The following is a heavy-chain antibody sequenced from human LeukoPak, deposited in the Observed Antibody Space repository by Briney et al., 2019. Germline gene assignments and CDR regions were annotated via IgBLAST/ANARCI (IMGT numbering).Heavy chain of an antibody. D-gene: IGHD3-22*01. CDR2: IYPGDSDT. CDR1: GYSFTSYW. V-gene: IGHV5-51*01. J-gene: IGHJ6*03. CDR3: ARHPYYYDSSGYNYYYYMDV. Sequence: GESLKISCKGSGYSFTSYWIGWVRHLPGKGLEWMGIIYPGDSDTRYSPSFQGQVTISADKSISTAYLQWSSLKASDTAMYYCARHPYYYDSSGYNYYYYMDVWGKGTTVTVSS.